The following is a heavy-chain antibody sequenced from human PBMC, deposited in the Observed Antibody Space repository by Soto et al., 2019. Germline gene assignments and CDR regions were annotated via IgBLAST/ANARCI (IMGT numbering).Heavy chain of an antibody. Sequence: ASVKVSCKASGYTFTGYYMHWVRQAPGQGLEWMGWINPNSGGTNYAQKFQGWVTMTRDTSISTAYMGLSRLRSDDTSVYYCARYQARYCGGDCYHDYYYYGMDVWGQGTTVTVSS. CDR1: GYTFTGYY. J-gene: IGHJ6*02. D-gene: IGHD2-21*02. V-gene: IGHV1-2*04. CDR3: ARYQARYCGGDCYHDYYYYGMDV. CDR2: INPNSGGT.